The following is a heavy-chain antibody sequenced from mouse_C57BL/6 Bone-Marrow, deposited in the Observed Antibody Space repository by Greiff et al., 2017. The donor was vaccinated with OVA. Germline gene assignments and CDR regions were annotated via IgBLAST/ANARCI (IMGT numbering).Heavy chain of an antibody. CDR3: ARDTTVYYAMDY. V-gene: IGHV1-9*01. D-gene: IGHD1-1*01. J-gene: IGHJ4*01. Sequence: VMLVESGAELMKPGASVKLSCKATGYTFTGYWIEWVKQRPGHGLEWIGEILPGSGSTNYNEKFKGKATLTANKSSSTAYMELRSLTSEDSAVYFCARDTTVYYAMDYWGQGTSVTVSS. CDR1: GYTFTGYW. CDR2: ILPGSGST.